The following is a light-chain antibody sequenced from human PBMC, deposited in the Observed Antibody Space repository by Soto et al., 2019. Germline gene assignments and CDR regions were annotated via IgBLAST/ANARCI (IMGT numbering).Light chain of an antibody. CDR2: AAS. CDR1: QAINNY. Sequence: AIRITHSPSSLSASTVDRVTITFLASQAINNYLVWFQRKPGKAPKVLIYAASTLQTGVPSRFSGSGSGTDFILTINWLQSEDFATYYCQKYYDYPRKFGQGTKVDIK. CDR3: QKYYDYPRK. J-gene: IGKJ1*01. V-gene: IGKV1-8*01.